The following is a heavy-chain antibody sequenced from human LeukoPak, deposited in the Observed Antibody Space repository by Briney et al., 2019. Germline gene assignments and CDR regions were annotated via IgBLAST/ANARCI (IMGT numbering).Heavy chain of an antibody. Sequence: GGSLRLSCAASGFTFSSYSMNWVRQAPGKGLEWVSTISGSGGSTYYADSVKGRFTISRDNSKNTLYLQMNSLRAEDTAVYYCANTLYCSGGSCPPDYWGQGTLVTVSS. CDR3: ANTLYCSGGSCPPDY. D-gene: IGHD2-15*01. V-gene: IGHV3-23*01. CDR1: GFTFSSYS. J-gene: IGHJ4*02. CDR2: ISGSGGST.